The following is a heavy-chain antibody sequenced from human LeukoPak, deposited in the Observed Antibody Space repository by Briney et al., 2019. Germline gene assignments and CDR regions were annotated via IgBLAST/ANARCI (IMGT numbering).Heavy chain of an antibody. J-gene: IGHJ5*02. CDR2: IHDSGST. V-gene: IGHV4-30-4*07. Sequence: SETLSLTCAVPGDSISSGGYSWTWIRQTPGKGLEWIAYIHDSGSTYYNPCLKSRLSISIDTSKNQFSLKLNSVTAADTAVYYCARVVAAAGNNWFDPWGQGTLVTVSS. D-gene: IGHD6-13*01. CDR3: ARVVAAAGNNWFDP. CDR1: GDSISSGGYS.